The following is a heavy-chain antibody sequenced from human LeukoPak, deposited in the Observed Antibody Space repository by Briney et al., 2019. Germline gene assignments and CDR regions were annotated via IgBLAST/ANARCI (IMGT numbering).Heavy chain of an antibody. Sequence: GGSLRLSCAASGFTFSSYAMSWVRQAPGKGLEWVSTISGSGGRTYYADSVKGRFTISRDNSKNTLYLQLNTLRPEDTAVYHCAKDVVGQQWPENYWGQGTLVTVSS. D-gene: IGHD6-19*01. J-gene: IGHJ4*02. V-gene: IGHV3-23*01. CDR3: AKDVVGQQWPENY. CDR1: GFTFSSYA. CDR2: ISGSGGRT.